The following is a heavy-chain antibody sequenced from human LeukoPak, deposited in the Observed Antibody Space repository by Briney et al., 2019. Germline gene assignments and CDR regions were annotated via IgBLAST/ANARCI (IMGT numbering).Heavy chain of an antibody. Sequence: ASVKVSCKASGYTFNNYGISWVRQAPGQGLEWMGWVTSYNGDTNYAQKFQGRVTMSTDTSTTTAYMELRSLRFDDTAIYYCAKDWHILTGRNCFDPWGQGTLVTVSS. CDR1: GYTFNNYG. D-gene: IGHD3-9*01. CDR3: AKDWHILTGRNCFDP. CDR2: VTSYNGDT. J-gene: IGHJ5*02. V-gene: IGHV1-18*01.